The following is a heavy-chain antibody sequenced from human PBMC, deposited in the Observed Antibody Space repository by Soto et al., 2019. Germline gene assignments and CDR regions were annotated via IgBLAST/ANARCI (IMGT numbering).Heavy chain of an antibody. CDR1: GFTFSSYG. J-gene: IGHJ6*02. CDR2: ISYDGTDK. Sequence: GGSLRLSCAASGFTFSSYGIHWIRQAPGKGLEWVALISYDGTDKYYADSVKGRFTISRDNSKNTLYLQMSSLGPEYTAVYYCXKERYAQLWLEDYGMDVWGQGTTVTVSS. CDR3: XKERYAQLWLEDYGMDV. D-gene: IGHD5-18*01. V-gene: IGHV3-30*18.